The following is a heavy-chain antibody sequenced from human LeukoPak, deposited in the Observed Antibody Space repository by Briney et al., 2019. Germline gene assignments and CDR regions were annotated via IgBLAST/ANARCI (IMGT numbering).Heavy chain of an antibody. V-gene: IGHV3-7*01. D-gene: IGHD1-26*01. CDR3: ARLNSGSYYA. Sequence: GGPLRLSCAASGFTFSSYWMSWVRQAPGKGLEWVANIKQDGSEKYYVDSVKGRFTISRDNSKNTLYLQMNSLRAEDTAVYYCARLNSGSYYAWGQGTLVTVSS. CDR2: IKQDGSEK. CDR1: GFTFSSYW. J-gene: IGHJ5*02.